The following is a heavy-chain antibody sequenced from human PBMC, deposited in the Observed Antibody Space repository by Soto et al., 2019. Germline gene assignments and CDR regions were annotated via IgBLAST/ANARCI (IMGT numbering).Heavy chain of an antibody. J-gene: IGHJ4*02. CDR3: ARGGTVTQYDY. D-gene: IGHD4-17*01. CDR1: GVSVSSGSFY. V-gene: IGHV4-61*01. Sequence: QVQLQESGPGLVKPSETLSLACTVSGVSVSSGSFYWAWIRQPPGKGLEWIGFISYSGTTNYNPSLKSRVTVSVDTSRSQIYLMVSSLTAADTALYYCARGGTVTQYDYWGQGTLVTVSS. CDR2: ISYSGTT.